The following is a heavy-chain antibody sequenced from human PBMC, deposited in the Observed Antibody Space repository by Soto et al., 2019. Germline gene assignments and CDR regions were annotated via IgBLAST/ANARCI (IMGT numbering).Heavy chain of an antibody. CDR3: ARGRTDYDFWSGYYKSPKRPRNVTNFDY. D-gene: IGHD3-3*01. CDR1: GGTFSSYA. Sequence: QVQLVQSGAEVKKPGSSVKVSCKASGGTFSSYAISWVRQAPGQGLEWMGGIIPIFGTANYAQKFQGRVTITADESTSTAYMELSGLRSEDTAVYYCARGRTDYDFWSGYYKSPKRPRNVTNFDYWGQGTLVTVSS. J-gene: IGHJ4*02. V-gene: IGHV1-69*01. CDR2: IIPIFGTA.